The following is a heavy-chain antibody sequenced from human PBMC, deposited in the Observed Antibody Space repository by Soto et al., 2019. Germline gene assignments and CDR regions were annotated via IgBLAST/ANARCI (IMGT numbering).Heavy chain of an antibody. Sequence: GGSLRLSCAASGFTFSNLWMSWVRQAPGKGLEWVANIKQDGSEKYYVDSVKGRFTISRDNAKNSLYLQMNSLRAEDTAVYYCARDKGGYSYGNFDYWGQGTLVTVSS. CDR1: GFTFSNLW. CDR3: ARDKGGYSYGNFDY. CDR2: IKQDGSEK. V-gene: IGHV3-7*01. D-gene: IGHD5-18*01. J-gene: IGHJ4*02.